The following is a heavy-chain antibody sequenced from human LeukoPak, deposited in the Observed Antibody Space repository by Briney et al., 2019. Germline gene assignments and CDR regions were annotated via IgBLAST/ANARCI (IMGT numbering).Heavy chain of an antibody. CDR3: AKGYCSSTSCLFDP. CDR1: GFTFDDYD. V-gene: IGHV3-9*03. D-gene: IGHD2-2*01. Sequence: PGGSLRLSCAASGFTFDDYDMHWVRQAPGKGLEWVSGISWNSGSIGYADSVKGRFTISRDNAKNSLYLQMNSLRAEDMALYYCAKGYCSSTSCLFDPWGQGTLVTVSS. CDR2: ISWNSGSI. J-gene: IGHJ5*02.